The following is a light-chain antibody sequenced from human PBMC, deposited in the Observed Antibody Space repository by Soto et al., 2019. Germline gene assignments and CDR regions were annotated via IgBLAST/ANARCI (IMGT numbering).Light chain of an antibody. Sequence: QSVLTQPASVSGSPCQSITISCTGTTSDVGGYNYVSWYQQHPGKAPKLVIYEVSDRPSGISDRYSGSKSGNTASLTISGLQAADEADYYCNSYTSIRTYVFGTGTKVT. V-gene: IGLV2-14*01. CDR2: EVS. CDR1: TSDVGGYNY. CDR3: NSYTSIRTYV. J-gene: IGLJ1*01.